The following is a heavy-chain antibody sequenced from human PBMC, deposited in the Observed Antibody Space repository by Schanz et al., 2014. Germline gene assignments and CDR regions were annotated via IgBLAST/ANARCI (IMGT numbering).Heavy chain of an antibody. CDR3: ARDRGHVEQLVLEWYYAMDV. CDR2: ISPYTGNT. Sequence: QVQLVQSGAEVKKPGASVKVSCKASGYTFISYGIKWVRQAPGQGLEWVGWISPYTGNTHYFDKMEGRVTMTTDTSTSTAYMELRSLRSDDTAVYYCARDRGHVEQLVLEWYYAMDVWGQGTTVAVSS. J-gene: IGHJ6*02. D-gene: IGHD6-6*01. CDR1: GYTFISYG. V-gene: IGHV1-18*01.